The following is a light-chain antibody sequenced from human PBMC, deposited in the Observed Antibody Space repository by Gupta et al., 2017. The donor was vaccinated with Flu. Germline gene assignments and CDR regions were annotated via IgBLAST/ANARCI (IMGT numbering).Light chain of an antibody. CDR2: KAS. J-gene: IGKJ1*01. Sequence: DIQMTQSPSTLSASVGDRVTITCRASQIISSWLAWYQQKPGKAPKLLIYKASSLESGVPSRFSGSGSGTEFTLTISSRQPDDFATYYCQQYNSYSPWTFGQGTKVEIK. V-gene: IGKV1-5*03. CDR1: QIISSW. CDR3: QQYNSYSPWT.